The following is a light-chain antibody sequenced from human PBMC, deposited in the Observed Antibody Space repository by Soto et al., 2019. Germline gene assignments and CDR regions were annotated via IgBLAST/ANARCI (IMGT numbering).Light chain of an antibody. V-gene: IGKV3-11*01. CDR2: DAS. Sequence: EIVLTQAPATLSLSPGERATLSCRASQSIGLAIAWYQHKPGQAPRLLIFDASQRATGIPARFRGSGSGTDFTLTISRLEPEDFAVYYCQQYSRAPLTFGHGTKV. CDR1: QSIGLA. J-gene: IGKJ1*01. CDR3: QQYSRAPLT.